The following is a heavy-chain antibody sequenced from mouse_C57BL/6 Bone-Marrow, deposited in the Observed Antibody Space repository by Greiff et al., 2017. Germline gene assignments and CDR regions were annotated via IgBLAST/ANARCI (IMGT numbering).Heavy chain of an antibody. Sequence: VQLQQPGAELVKPGASVKMSCTASGYTFTSYWITWVKQRPGQGLEWIGDIYPTSGRTNYNEKFKGKAILTVDTSSNTAYMQLSSLTSEDSAVFYCARSGPLGRSFDYWGQGTTLTVSS. V-gene: IGHV1-55*01. CDR1: GYTFTSYW. J-gene: IGHJ2*01. CDR2: IYPTSGRT. CDR3: ARSGPLGRSFDY. D-gene: IGHD4-1*01.